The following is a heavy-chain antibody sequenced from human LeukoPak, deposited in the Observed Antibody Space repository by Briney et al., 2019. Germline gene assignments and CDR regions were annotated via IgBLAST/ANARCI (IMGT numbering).Heavy chain of an antibody. D-gene: IGHD6-19*01. CDR2: ISGSGDST. CDR1: GFTFSRYA. J-gene: IGHJ5*02. CDR3: ARADGWLVRGWFDP. Sequence: GGSLRLSCAASGFTFSRYALSWVRQAPGKGLEWVSVISGSGDSTFYADSVKGRFTISRDNSKSTLYLQMNSLRAEDTAVYYCARADGWLVRGWFDPWGQGTLVTVSS. V-gene: IGHV3-23*01.